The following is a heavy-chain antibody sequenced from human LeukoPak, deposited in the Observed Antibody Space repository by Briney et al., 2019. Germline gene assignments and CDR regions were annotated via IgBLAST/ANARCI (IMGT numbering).Heavy chain of an antibody. CDR2: INAGNGNT. Sequence: ASVKVSCKASGYTFTSYAMHWVRQAPGQRLEWMGWINAGNGNTKYSQKFQGRVTITRDTSASTAYMELSSLRSEDTAVYYCASRELRYFDWLYMFYWGQGTLVTVSS. D-gene: IGHD3-9*01. CDR1: GYTFTSYA. V-gene: IGHV1-3*01. CDR3: ASRELRYFDWLYMFY. J-gene: IGHJ4*02.